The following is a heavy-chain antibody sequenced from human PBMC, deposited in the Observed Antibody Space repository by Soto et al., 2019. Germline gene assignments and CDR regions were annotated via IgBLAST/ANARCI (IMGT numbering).Heavy chain of an antibody. V-gene: IGHV3-43*01. CDR3: AKERVVAATSFYYYGMDV. Sequence: GGSLRLSCAASGFTFDDYTMHWVRQAPGKGLEWVSLISWDGGSTYYADSVKGRFTISRDNSKNSLYLQMNSLRTEDTALYYCAKERVVAATSFYYYGMDVWGQGTTVTVSS. CDR1: GFTFDDYT. D-gene: IGHD2-15*01. J-gene: IGHJ6*02. CDR2: ISWDGGST.